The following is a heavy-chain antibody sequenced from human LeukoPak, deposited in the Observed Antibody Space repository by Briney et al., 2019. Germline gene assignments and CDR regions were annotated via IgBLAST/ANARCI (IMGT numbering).Heavy chain of an antibody. J-gene: IGHJ4*02. Sequence: GGSLRLSCEASGFTFKNYAMSWVRQAPGKGLEWVSGLSGSGAATFYADSVKGRFTISRHNSKNTLYLQMNSLRAEDTAVYYCARAPEWLIFDYWGQGTLVTVSS. CDR2: LSGSGAAT. CDR3: ARAPEWLIFDY. V-gene: IGHV3-23*01. D-gene: IGHD6-19*01. CDR1: GFTFKNYA.